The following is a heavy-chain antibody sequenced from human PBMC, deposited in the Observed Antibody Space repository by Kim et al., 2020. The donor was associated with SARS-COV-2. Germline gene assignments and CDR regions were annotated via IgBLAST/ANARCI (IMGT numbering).Heavy chain of an antibody. Sequence: SETLSLTCTVSGGSISSGGYYWSWIRQHPGKGLEWIGYIYYSGSTYYNPSLKSRVTISVDTSKNQFSLKLSSVTAADTAVYYCARDRGSYYGQFDYWGQGTLVTVSS. D-gene: IGHD1-26*01. CDR1: GGSISSGGYY. V-gene: IGHV4-31*03. CDR2: IYYSGST. CDR3: ARDRGSYYGQFDY. J-gene: IGHJ4*02.